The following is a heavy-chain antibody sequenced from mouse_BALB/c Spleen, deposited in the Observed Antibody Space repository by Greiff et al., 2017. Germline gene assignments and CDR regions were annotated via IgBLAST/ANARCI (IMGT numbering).Heavy chain of an antibody. Sequence: VQLQQSAAELARPGASVKMSCKASGYTFTSYTMHWVKQRPGQGLEWIGYINPSSGYTEYNQKFKDKTTLTADKSSSTAYMQLSSLTSEDSAVYYCAREGLGYAMDYWGQGTSVTVSS. CDR3: AREGLGYAMDY. CDR2: INPSSGYT. J-gene: IGHJ4*01. CDR1: GYTFTSYT. V-gene: IGHV1-4*02.